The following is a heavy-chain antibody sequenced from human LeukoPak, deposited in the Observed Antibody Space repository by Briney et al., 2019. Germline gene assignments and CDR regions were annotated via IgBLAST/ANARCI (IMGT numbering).Heavy chain of an antibody. V-gene: IGHV4-34*01. Sequence: SETLSLTCAVYGGSFSGYYWSWIRQPPGKGLEWIGEINHSGSTNYNPSLKSRVTISVDTSKNQFSLKLSSVTAADTALYYCARGGIFGVVIRFVNWGHRTLWTVSS. CDR1: GGSFSGYY. J-gene: IGHJ4*01. CDR3: ARGGIFGVVIRFVN. CDR2: INHSGST. D-gene: IGHD3-3*01.